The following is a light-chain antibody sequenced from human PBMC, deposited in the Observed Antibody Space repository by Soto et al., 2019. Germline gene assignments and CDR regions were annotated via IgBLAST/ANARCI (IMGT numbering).Light chain of an antibody. CDR1: QSVGSA. Sequence: EIVMTHSQATLSLSPGETATLSCRASQSVGSAVAWYQHKPGQAPRILILGASLRATGVPGRFSGGGSGTEFTLTISSLQSEDVSGYYCQQYKNWPPLTFGGGTTVEIK. CDR2: GAS. CDR3: QQYKNWPPLT. V-gene: IGKV3-15*01. J-gene: IGKJ4*01.